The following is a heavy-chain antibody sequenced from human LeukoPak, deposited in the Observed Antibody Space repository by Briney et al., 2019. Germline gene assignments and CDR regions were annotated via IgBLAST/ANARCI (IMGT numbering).Heavy chain of an antibody. CDR3: ARDRIVGATTYFDY. CDR2: INHSGST. Sequence: SETLSLTCAVYGGSFSGYYWSWIRQPPGKGLEWIGEINHSGSTNYNPSPKSRVTISVDTSKNQFSLKLSSVTAADTAVYYCARDRIVGATTYFDYWGQGTLVTVSS. V-gene: IGHV4-34*01. D-gene: IGHD1-26*01. J-gene: IGHJ4*02. CDR1: GGSFSGYY.